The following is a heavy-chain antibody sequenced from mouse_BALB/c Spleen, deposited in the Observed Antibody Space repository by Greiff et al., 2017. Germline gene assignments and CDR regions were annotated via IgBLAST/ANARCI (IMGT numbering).Heavy chain of an antibody. CDR2: IWTGGGT. V-gene: IGHV2-9-2*01. J-gene: IGHJ4*01. Sequence: VQLKESGPGLVAPSQSLSITCTVSGFSLTSYDISWIRQPPGKGLEWLGVIWTGGGTNYNSAFMSRLSISKDNSKSQVFLKMNSLQTDDTAIYYCVRGPLLRLRYAMDYWGQGTSVTVSS. D-gene: IGHD1-2*01. CDR1: GFSLTSYD. CDR3: VRGPLLRLRYAMDY.